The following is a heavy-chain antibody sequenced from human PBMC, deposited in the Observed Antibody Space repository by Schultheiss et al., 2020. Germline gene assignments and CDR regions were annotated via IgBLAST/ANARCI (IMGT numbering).Heavy chain of an antibody. D-gene: IGHD6-13*01. CDR3: ASESYSSSWLGFDAFDI. J-gene: IGHJ3*02. V-gene: IGHV4-59*12. CDR1: GGSISSYY. CDR2: IYYSGST. Sequence: SQTLSLTCTVSGGSISSYYWSWIRQPPGKGLEWIGYIYYSGSTNYNPSLKSRVTISVDTSKNQFSLKLSSVTAEDTAVYYCASESYSSSWLGFDAFDIWGQGTMVTVSS.